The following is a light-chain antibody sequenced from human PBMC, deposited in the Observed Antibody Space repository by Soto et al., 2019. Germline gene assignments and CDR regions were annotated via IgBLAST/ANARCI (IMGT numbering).Light chain of an antibody. CDR2: EVS. CDR3: SSYTSSNSLDV. CDR1: SSDVGVYNY. V-gene: IGLV2-14*01. Sequence: HSVLTQPASVSGSPGQSITISCTGTSSDVGVYNYVSWYQQHPGKAPKLMIYEVSNRPSGVSIRFYGSKSGNTASLTISGLQAEDEADYYCSSYTSSNSLDVFGTGTKVTV. J-gene: IGLJ1*01.